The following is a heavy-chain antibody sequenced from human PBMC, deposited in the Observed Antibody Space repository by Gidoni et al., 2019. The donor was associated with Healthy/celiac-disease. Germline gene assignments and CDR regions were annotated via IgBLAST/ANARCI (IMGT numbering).Heavy chain of an antibody. V-gene: IGHV3-15*01. CDR2: IKSKTDGGTT. CDR1: GFTFINAW. J-gene: IGHJ4*02. D-gene: IGHD6-13*01. Sequence: EVQLVESGGGLVKPGGSLRLSCAASGFTFINAWMSWVRQAPGKGLEWVGRIKSKTDGGTTDYAAPVKGRFTISRDDSKNTLYLQMNSLKTEDTAVYYCTTERVWHVYSSSFEAYWGQGTLVTVSS. CDR3: TTERVWHVYSSSFEAY.